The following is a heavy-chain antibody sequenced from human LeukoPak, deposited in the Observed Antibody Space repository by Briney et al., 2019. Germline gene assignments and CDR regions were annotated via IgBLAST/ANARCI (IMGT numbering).Heavy chain of an antibody. D-gene: IGHD6-13*01. J-gene: IGHJ4*02. CDR3: AKDSRIPAGGTEPSDY. CDR1: GFAFSTYA. CDR2: ISGSGGTT. V-gene: IGHV3-23*01. Sequence: GGSLRLSCAASGFAFSTYAMTWVRQAPGKGLEWVSAISGSGGTTYYADSVKGRFTISRDNSKNTLDLQMNRLRGEDTAVYYCAKDSRIPAGGTEPSDYWGQGTLVTVSS.